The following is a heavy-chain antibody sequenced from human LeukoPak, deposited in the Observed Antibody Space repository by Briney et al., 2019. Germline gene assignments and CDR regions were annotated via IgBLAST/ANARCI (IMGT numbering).Heavy chain of an antibody. J-gene: IGHJ4*02. CDR3: ARDPSSGYSYYFDY. CDR2: IWYDGSNK. D-gene: IGHD3-22*01. CDR1: GFTFSSYS. V-gene: IGHV3-33*01. Sequence: PGGSLRLSCAASGFTFSSYSMHWVRQAPGKGLEWVAVIWYDGSNKYYADSVKGRFTISRDNSKNTLYLQMNSLRAEDTAVYYCARDPSSGYSYYFDYWGQGTLVTVSS.